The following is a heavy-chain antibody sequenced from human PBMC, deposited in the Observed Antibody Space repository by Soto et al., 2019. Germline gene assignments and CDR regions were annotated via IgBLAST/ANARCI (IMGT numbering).Heavy chain of an antibody. CDR1: GFTFSDSA. D-gene: IGHD6-13*01. CDR2: IRTKTNAYAT. J-gene: IGHJ5*02. Sequence: EVQLVESGGDLVQPGGSLKLSCAASGFTFSDSAVHWVRQAAGKGLEWVGRIRTKTNAYATAYAASVKGRFTISRDDSKNMAYLQMNSLKTEDTAMYYCPRPSGGSSWYEVWFDPWGQGTLVTVSS. CDR3: PRPSGGSSWYEVWFDP. V-gene: IGHV3-73*01.